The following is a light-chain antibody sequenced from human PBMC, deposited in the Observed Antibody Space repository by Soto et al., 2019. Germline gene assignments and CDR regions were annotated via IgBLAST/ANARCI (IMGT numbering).Light chain of an antibody. V-gene: IGLV1-40*01. J-gene: IGLJ2*01. CDR1: RSNIGAGYD. CDR3: QSYDSSLSGVV. Sequence: QSVLTQPPSVSGAPGKRVTISCTGSRSNIGAGYDVHWYQQLPGTDPKLLIYGNSNRPSGVPDRFSASKSGTSASLAITGLQAEDEADYYCQSYDSSLSGVVFGGGTKLTVL. CDR2: GNS.